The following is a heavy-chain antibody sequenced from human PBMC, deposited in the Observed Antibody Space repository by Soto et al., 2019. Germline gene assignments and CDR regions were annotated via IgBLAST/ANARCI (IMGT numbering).Heavy chain of an antibody. Sequence: SETLSLTCTVSGGSISSSSYCWGWIRQPPGKGLEWIGSSYYSGSTYYNPSLKSRVTISVDTSKNQFSLKLSSVTAADTAVYYCAGGGAAGKGRYYYYGMDVWGQGTTVTVSS. V-gene: IGHV4-39*01. CDR3: AGGGAAGKGRYYYYGMDV. D-gene: IGHD6-13*01. J-gene: IGHJ6*02. CDR1: GGSISSSSYC. CDR2: SYYSGST.